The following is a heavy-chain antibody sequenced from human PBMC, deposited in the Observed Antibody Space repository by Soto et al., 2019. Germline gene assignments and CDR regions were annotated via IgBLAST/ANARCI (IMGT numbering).Heavy chain of an antibody. CDR1: GFIVSSTY. V-gene: IGHV3-53*01. CDR2: IYIGDHI. CDR3: VRDLQGHFGMDA. Sequence: EVQLVESGGGLNQPGGSLSLSCAASGFIVSSTYMFWVRQAPGKGLEWVSVIYIGDHIKYADSVKGRFTISRDNPRNTIFLHMHNLRVEDTAIYYCVRDLQGHFGMDAWGQGTTVTVTS. J-gene: IGHJ6*02.